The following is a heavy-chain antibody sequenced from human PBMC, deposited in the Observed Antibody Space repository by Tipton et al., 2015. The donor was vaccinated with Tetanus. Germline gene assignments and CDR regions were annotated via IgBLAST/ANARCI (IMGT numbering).Heavy chain of an antibody. V-gene: IGHV3-9*01. CDR1: GFTFDDYA. J-gene: IGHJ6*02. D-gene: IGHD2-2*01. CDR3: VRDRGNCSDISCKYLRGGFSYYYFGMDV. CDR2: ISWNSGSI. Sequence: SLRLSCAASGFTFDDYAMHWVRQAPGKGLEWVSGISWNSGSIGYADSVKGRFTISRDNAKKSLFLEMNSLRIEDTAVYFCVRDRGNCSDISCKYLRGGFSYYYFGMDVWGQGTTVTVSS.